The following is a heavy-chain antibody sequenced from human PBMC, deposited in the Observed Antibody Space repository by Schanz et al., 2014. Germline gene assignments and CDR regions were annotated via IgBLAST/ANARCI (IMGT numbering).Heavy chain of an antibody. Sequence: QVQLVQSGAEVKKPGASVRVSCKASGGTFSTYTTSWVRQAPGQGLEWMGRIIPILGIANYAQKFQGRVTITADKSTFTAYMDVSSLRSEDTAVYYCASSGAGYSSSWDFDYWGQGTLVTVSS. J-gene: IGHJ4*02. CDR1: GGTFSTYT. V-gene: IGHV1-69*02. D-gene: IGHD6-13*01. CDR2: IIPILGIA. CDR3: ASSGAGYSSSWDFDY.